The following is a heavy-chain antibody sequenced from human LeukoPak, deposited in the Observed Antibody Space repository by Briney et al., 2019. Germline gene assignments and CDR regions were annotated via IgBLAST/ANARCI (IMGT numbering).Heavy chain of an antibody. CDR1: GFMFSRLG. D-gene: IGHD3-16*01. CDR2: IWHDGSVE. CDR3: AKEGDQFRGYLDA. J-gene: IGHJ6*03. V-gene: IGHV3-33*06. Sequence: SGGSLRLSCTASGFMFSRLGMQWVRQAPGEGLEWVAMIWHDGSVEEYADSVKGRFTISRDNSQNTLYLQVNSLRDDDTAVYYCAKEGDQFRGYLDAWGKGTTVTVSS.